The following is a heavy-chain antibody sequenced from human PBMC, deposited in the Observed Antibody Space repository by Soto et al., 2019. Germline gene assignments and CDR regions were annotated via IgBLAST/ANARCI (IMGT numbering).Heavy chain of an antibody. J-gene: IGHJ6*02. CDR2: MNPNSANT. CDR1: GYTFTSYD. CDR3: ARVLSWASYYDFWSGYYNYYYYGMDV. Sequence: ASVKVSCKASGYTFTSYDINWVRQATGQGLEWMGWMNPNSANTGYAQKFQGRVTMTRNTSMSTAYMELSSLRSEDTAVYYCARVLSWASYYDFWSGYYNYYYYGMDVWGQGTTVTVSS. V-gene: IGHV1-8*01. D-gene: IGHD3-3*01.